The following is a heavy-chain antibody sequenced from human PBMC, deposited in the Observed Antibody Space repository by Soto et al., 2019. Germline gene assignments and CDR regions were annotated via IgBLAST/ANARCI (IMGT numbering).Heavy chain of an antibody. Sequence: QVQLQQWGAGLLKPSETLSLTCAVYGGSFSDYYWSWIRQPPGKGLEWIGEINHSGSTNYNPSLKSRATTSVDTSKNQYSLKLSSVTAADTAVYYGARGDCSGPSCHTFDLWGRGTLVTVSS. CDR2: INHSGST. V-gene: IGHV4-34*01. D-gene: IGHD2-2*01. CDR1: GGSFSDYY. CDR3: ARGDCSGPSCHTFDL. J-gene: IGHJ2*01.